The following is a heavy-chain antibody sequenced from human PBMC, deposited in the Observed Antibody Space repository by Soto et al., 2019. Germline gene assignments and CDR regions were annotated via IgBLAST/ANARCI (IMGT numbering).Heavy chain of an antibody. J-gene: IGHJ3*02. CDR2: IYYSGST. CDR3: ARVWGGAFDI. V-gene: IGHV4-59*01. D-gene: IGHD3-10*01. Sequence: QVQLQESGPGLVKPSETLSLTCTVSGGSISSYYWSWIRQPPGKGLEWIGYIYYSGSTNYNPSLXGRVSIXXETSKNQFSLKLSSVTAADTAVYYCARVWGGAFDIWGQGTMVTVSS. CDR1: GGSISSYY.